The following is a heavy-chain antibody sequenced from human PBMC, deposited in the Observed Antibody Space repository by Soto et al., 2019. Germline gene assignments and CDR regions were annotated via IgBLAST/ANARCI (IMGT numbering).Heavy chain of an antibody. Sequence: QVQLVQSGAEVKKPGSSVKVSCKASGGTFSSYTISWVRQAPGQGLEWMGRIIPILGIANYAQKFQGRVTITADKSTSTAYMELSSLRSEDTAVYYCAREGYCSSTSCYPPYYYGMDVWGQGTTVTVSS. CDR3: AREGYCSSTSCYPPYYYGMDV. J-gene: IGHJ6*02. V-gene: IGHV1-69*08. CDR2: IIPILGIA. D-gene: IGHD2-2*01. CDR1: GGTFSSYT.